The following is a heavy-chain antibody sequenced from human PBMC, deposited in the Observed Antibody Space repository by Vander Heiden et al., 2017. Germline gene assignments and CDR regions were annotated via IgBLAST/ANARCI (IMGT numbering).Heavy chain of an antibody. CDR1: GFPFSSYT. CDR3: VAWWSLDY. Sequence: EVQLLESGGGLVQPGGSLRLSCAASGFPFSSYTMSWVRQAPGKGLGWVSGISDGGGTTYYADSVKGRFTISRDNSKNNLYLQMNSLRAEDTALYYCVAWWSLDYWGQGTLVTVSS. D-gene: IGHD2-8*02. J-gene: IGHJ4*02. V-gene: IGHV3-23*01. CDR2: ISDGGGTT.